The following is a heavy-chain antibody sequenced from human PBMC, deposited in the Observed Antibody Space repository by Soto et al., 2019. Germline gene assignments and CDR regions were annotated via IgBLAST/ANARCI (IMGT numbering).Heavy chain of an antibody. Sequence: QVQLVQSGAEVKKPGASVKVSCKASGYTFTSYGISWVRQAPGQGLEWMGWISAYNGNTNYAQKLQGRVTMTTDTPPSTAYLELRSLRSDDTAVYYCARGGLRYFDWLLSSTWFDPWGQGTLVTVSS. D-gene: IGHD3-9*01. V-gene: IGHV1-18*01. CDR3: ARGGLRYFDWLLSSTWFDP. CDR2: ISAYNGNT. CDR1: GYTFTSYG. J-gene: IGHJ5*02.